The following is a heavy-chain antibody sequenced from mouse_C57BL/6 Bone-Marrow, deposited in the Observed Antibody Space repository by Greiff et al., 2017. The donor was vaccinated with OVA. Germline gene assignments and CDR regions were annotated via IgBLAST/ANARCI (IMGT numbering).Heavy chain of an antibody. CDR2: ISDGGSYT. D-gene: IGHD1-1*01. V-gene: IGHV5-4*01. CDR1: GFTFSSYA. CDR3: ARDRYYYGSSYSWFAY. J-gene: IGHJ3*01. Sequence: EVQGVESGGGLVKPGGSLKLSCAASGFTFSSYAMSWVRQTPEKRLEWVATISDGGSYTYYPDNVKGRFTISRDNAKNNLYLQMSHLKSEDTAMYYCARDRYYYGSSYSWFAYWGQGTLVTVSA.